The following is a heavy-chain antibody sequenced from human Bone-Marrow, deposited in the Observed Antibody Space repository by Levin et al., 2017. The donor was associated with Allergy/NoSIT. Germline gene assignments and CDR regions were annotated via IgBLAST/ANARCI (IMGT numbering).Heavy chain of an antibody. D-gene: IGHD6-6*01. CDR2: IIPIFGTA. Sequence: KISCKASGGTFSSYAISWVRQAPGQGLEWMGGIIPIFGTANYAQKFQGRVTITADESTSTAYMELSSLRSEDTAVYYCARDSSSSVALYYYYGMDVWGQGTTVTVSS. CDR1: GGTFSSYA. CDR3: ARDSSSSVALYYYYGMDV. J-gene: IGHJ6*02. V-gene: IGHV1-69*01.